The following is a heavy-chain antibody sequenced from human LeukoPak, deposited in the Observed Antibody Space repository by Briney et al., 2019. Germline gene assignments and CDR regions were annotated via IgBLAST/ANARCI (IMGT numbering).Heavy chain of an antibody. J-gene: IGHJ4*02. Sequence: GRSLRLSCAASGFTFDDYAMHWVRQAPGKGLEWVSGISWNSGSIGYADSVKGRFTISRDNAKNSPYLQMNSLRAEDTALYYCAKGILHDTAMVNYFDYWGQGTLVTVSS. CDR2: ISWNSGSI. V-gene: IGHV3-9*01. CDR1: GFTFDDYA. D-gene: IGHD5-18*01. CDR3: AKGILHDTAMVNYFDY.